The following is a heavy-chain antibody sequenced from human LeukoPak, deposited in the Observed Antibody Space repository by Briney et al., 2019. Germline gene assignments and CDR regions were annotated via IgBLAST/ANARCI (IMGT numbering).Heavy chain of an antibody. CDR1: DYSISSGYY. CDR3: AKDTRTAQGFDY. Sequence: SETLSLTCTVFDYSISSGYYWGWIRQPPGKGLEWTGSIFQSGHTYYSPSLKSRVTISVDTSNNRFSLSLSAVTAADTAIYYCAKDTRTAQGFDYWGQGILVTVSS. J-gene: IGHJ4*02. CDR2: IFQSGHT. V-gene: IGHV4-38-2*02. D-gene: IGHD2-15*01.